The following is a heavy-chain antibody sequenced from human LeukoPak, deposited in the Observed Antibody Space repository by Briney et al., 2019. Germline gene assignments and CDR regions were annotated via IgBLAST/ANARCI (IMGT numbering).Heavy chain of an antibody. CDR2: VGARGNGV. V-gene: IGHV3-23*01. D-gene: IGHD5-24*01. CDR1: GVILHNYA. J-gene: IGHJ4*02. Sequence: GRSLRPSCALSGVILHNYAFSWVRHPPGEGLGWVAAVGARGNGVNYADSVKGRFAISRDNSRNTLFLQMNSLTADDTAVYYCAKDGGDHYKWFDYWGQGTLVTVSS. CDR3: AKDGGDHYKWFDY.